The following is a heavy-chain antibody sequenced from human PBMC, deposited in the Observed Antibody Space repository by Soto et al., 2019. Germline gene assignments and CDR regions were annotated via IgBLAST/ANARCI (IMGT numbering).Heavy chain of an antibody. CDR2: IYHSGST. Sequence: SETLSLTCAVSGDSISSSNWWNWVRQPPGKGLEWIGEIYHSGSTNYNPSLKSRVTISVDKSKNPFSLKLSSVTAADTAVYYCVRLAYCGGDCSNFDYWGQGTLVTVSS. CDR1: GDSISSSNW. V-gene: IGHV4-4*02. CDR3: VRLAYCGGDCSNFDY. J-gene: IGHJ4*02. D-gene: IGHD2-21*02.